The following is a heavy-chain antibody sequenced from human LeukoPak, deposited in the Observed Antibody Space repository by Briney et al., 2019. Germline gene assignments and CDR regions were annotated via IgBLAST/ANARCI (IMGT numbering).Heavy chain of an antibody. CDR3: TTGSPPFGY. CDR2: INPNSDDT. CDR1: GYTFSDYY. D-gene: IGHD1-26*01. Sequence: ASVKVSCKASGYTFSDYYIHWVRQAPGQGPEWMGYINPNSDDTNFAQNFQGRVTMTRDTSISTAYMEPTRLRSDDTAVYYCTTGSPPFGYWGQGTLVTVSS. J-gene: IGHJ4*02. V-gene: IGHV1-2*02.